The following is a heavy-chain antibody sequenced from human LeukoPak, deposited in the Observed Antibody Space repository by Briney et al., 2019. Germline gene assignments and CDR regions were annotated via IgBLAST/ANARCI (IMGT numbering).Heavy chain of an antibody. V-gene: IGHV6-1*01. Sequence: SQTLSLTCAISGDIVSSNSAAWNWIRQSPSRGLEWLGRTYYRSKWYNDYAVSVKSRITINPDTSKNQFSLQLSSVTPEDTAVYYCARDVASHYGDYVGDWFDPWGQGTLVTVSS. CDR1: GDIVSSNSAA. D-gene: IGHD4-17*01. CDR2: TYYRSKWYN. CDR3: ARDVASHYGDYVGDWFDP. J-gene: IGHJ5*02.